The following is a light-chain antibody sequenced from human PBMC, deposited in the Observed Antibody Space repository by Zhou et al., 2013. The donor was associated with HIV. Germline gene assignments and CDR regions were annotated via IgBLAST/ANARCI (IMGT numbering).Light chain of an antibody. Sequence: EIVMTQSPATLSVSPGERATLSCRASQSVSSNLAWYQQKPGQAPRLLIYRASTRATDIPTRFSGSGSGTEFTLTISKMQSEDFAVYYCQQYNNWPXTFGQGPRWRSN. CDR3: QQYNNWPXT. J-gene: IGKJ2*01. V-gene: IGKV3-15*01. CDR2: RAS. CDR1: QSVSSN.